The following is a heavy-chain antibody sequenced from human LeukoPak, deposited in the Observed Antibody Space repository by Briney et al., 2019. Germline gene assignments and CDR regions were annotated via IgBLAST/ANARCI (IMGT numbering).Heavy chain of an antibody. CDR3: ARGYCSGTSCHTTFDY. CDR2: ISSSSSTI. D-gene: IGHD2-2*02. V-gene: IGHV3-48*01. J-gene: IGHJ4*02. CDR1: GFTFSSDS. Sequence: GGSLRLSCAASGFTFSSDSMNWVRQAPGMGLEWVSYISSSSSTIYYADSVKGRFTISRDNAKNSLYLQMNSLRAEDTAVYYCARGYCSGTSCHTTFDYWGQGTLVTVSS.